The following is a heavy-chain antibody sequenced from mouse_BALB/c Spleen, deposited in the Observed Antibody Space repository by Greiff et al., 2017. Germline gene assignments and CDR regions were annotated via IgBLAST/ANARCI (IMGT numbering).Heavy chain of an antibody. J-gene: IGHJ2*01. CDR3: ARSYYRYDVGFDY. D-gene: IGHD2-14*01. CDR1: GYSFTGYF. CDR2: INPYNGDT. Sequence: VQLQQSGPELVKPGASVKISCKASGYSFTGYFMNWVMQSHGKSLEWIGRINPYNGDTFYNQKFKGKATLTVDKSSSTAHMELRSLASEDSAVYYCARSYYRYDVGFDYWGQGTNLTVSS. V-gene: IGHV1-20*02.